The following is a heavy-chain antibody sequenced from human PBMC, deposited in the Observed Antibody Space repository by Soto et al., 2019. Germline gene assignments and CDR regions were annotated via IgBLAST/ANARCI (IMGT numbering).Heavy chain of an antibody. CDR1: GFSLSTSGVG. J-gene: IGHJ6*02. V-gene: IGHV2-5*05. Sequence: SGPTLVNLTQTRTLTCTFSGFSLSTSGVGGGWIRQPPGKALEWLALIYWDDDKRYGPSLKSRLTITKDTSKNQVVLTMTNMGPVDTATYYCAHGTPGPGCYYYCYGMDVWGQGTTVTVSS. CDR3: AHGTPGPGCYYYCYGMDV. CDR2: IYWDDDK.